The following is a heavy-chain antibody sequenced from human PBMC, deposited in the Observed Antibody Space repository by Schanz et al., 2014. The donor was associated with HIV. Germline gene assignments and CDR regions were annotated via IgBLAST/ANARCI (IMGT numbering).Heavy chain of an antibody. CDR3: ARAGEGGWPVAYAFDI. CDR2: INPNSGGT. V-gene: IGHV1-2*02. D-gene: IGHD6-19*01. CDR1: GYNFSDYY. J-gene: IGHJ3*02. Sequence: QVQLVQSGAEVKSPGVSVKVSCTASGYNFSDYYIHWVRQAPGQGLEWMGWINPNSGGTKYAQKFQGRVTMTRDTSISTGYMELSRLRSDDTAVYYCARAGEGGWPVAYAFDIWGQGTMVIVSS.